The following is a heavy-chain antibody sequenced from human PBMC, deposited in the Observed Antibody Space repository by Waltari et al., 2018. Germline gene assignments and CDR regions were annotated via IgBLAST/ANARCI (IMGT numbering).Heavy chain of an antibody. V-gene: IGHV1-69-2*01. CDR2: VDPEDGET. CDR3: AKTITMVRGVIIASSFDY. D-gene: IGHD3-10*01. Sequence: EVQLVQSGAEVKKPGATVKISCKASGYTFTDSYMHRVHAAPGNGLEWMGRVDPEDGETIYAEKFQGRVTITADTSTDTAYMELSSLRSENTAVYYCAKTITMVRGVIIASSFDYWGQGTLVTVSS. CDR1: GYTFTDSY. J-gene: IGHJ4*02.